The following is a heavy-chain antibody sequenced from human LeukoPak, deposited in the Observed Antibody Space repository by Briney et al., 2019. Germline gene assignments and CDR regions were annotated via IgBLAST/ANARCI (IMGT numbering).Heavy chain of an antibody. Sequence: GGSLRLSCAASGFTFSSYAMNWVRQAPGKGLEWVSAISGSGGSTYYADSVKGRFTISRDNSKNTLNLQMNSLRAGDTAVYYCAKGFYHVGATTVYDYWGQGTLVTVSS. J-gene: IGHJ4*02. CDR1: GFTFSSYA. CDR2: ISGSGGST. D-gene: IGHD1-26*01. CDR3: AKGFYHVGATTVYDY. V-gene: IGHV3-23*01.